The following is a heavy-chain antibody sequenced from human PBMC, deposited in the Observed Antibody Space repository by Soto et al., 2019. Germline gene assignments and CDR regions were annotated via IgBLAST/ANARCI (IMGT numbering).Heavy chain of an antibody. Sequence: SETLSLTCAVYGGSFSGYYWSWIRQPPGKGLEWIGEINHSGSTNYNPSLKSRVTISVDTSKNQFSLKLSSVTAADTAVYYCASYSSSSVWFDPWGQGTLVTVSS. CDR1: GGSFSGYY. V-gene: IGHV4-34*01. J-gene: IGHJ5*02. D-gene: IGHD6-6*01. CDR2: INHSGST. CDR3: ASYSSSSVWFDP.